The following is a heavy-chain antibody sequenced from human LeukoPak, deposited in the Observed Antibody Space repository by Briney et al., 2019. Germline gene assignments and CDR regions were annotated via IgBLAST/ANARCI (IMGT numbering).Heavy chain of an antibody. CDR2: ISYDGSNK. V-gene: IGHV3-30*18. Sequence: GGSLRLSCAASGFTFSSYGMHWVRQAPGKGLEWVAVISYDGSNKYYADSVKGRFTISRDNSKNTLYLQMNSLRAEDTAVYYCAKVQQWLVLVSPIDYWGQGTLVTGSS. J-gene: IGHJ4*02. D-gene: IGHD6-19*01. CDR1: GFTFSSYG. CDR3: AKVQQWLVLVSPIDY.